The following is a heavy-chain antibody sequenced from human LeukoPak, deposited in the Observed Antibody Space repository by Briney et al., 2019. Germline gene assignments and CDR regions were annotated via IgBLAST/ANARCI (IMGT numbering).Heavy chain of an antibody. J-gene: IGHJ4*02. D-gene: IGHD4-17*01. CDR2: ISGSGGST. CDR1: GFTFSSYA. CDR3: AKVEAWKDDDDYGDYDPDY. V-gene: IGHV3-23*01. Sequence: PGGSLRLSCAASGFTFSSYAMSWVRQAPGKGLEWVSAISGSGGSTYYADSVKGRFTISRDNSKNTLYLQMNSLRAEDTAVYYCAKVEAWKDDDDYGDYDPDYWGQGTLVTVSS.